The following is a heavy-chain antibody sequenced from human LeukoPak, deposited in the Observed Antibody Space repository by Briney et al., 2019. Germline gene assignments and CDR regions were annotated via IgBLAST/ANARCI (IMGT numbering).Heavy chain of an antibody. V-gene: IGHV3-21*01. CDR2: ISSSSSYI. CDR1: GFTFSSYS. D-gene: IGHD3-22*01. Sequence: GGSLRLSCAASGFTFSSYSMNWVRQAPGKGLEWVSPISSSSSYIYYADSVKGRFTISRDNAKNSLYLQMNSLRAEDTAVYYCATSGDYYDSSGYLDYWGQGTLVTVSS. J-gene: IGHJ4*02. CDR3: ATSGDYYDSSGYLDY.